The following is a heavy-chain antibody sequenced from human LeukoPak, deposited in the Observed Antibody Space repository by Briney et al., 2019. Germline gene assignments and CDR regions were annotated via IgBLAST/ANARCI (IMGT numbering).Heavy chain of an antibody. J-gene: IGHJ4*02. CDR2: INLDGGQK. CDR3: AREIIGATVLFDY. CDR1: GFTFRSYE. V-gene: IGHV3-7*01. D-gene: IGHD4-11*01. Sequence: PGGSLRLSCAASGFTFRSYEMNWVRQAPGKGLEWVANINLDGGQKYYVDSVKGRFTISRDNAKNSLYLEMDSLRAEDMAVYYCAREIIGATVLFDYWGQGTLVTVSS.